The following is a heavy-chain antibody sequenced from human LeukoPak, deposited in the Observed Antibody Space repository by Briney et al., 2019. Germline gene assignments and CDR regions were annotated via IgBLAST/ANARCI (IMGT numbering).Heavy chain of an antibody. J-gene: IGHJ6*03. CDR2: IYYSGST. Sequence: SETLSLTCTVSGGSISSYYWSWIRQPPGKGLEWIGYIYYSGSTNYNPSLKSRVTISVDTSKNQFSLKLSSVTAADTAVYYCARVKGHCSGDSCPYYMDVWGKGTTVTVSS. V-gene: IGHV4-59*01. CDR1: GGSISSYY. CDR3: ARVKGHCSGDSCPYYMDV. D-gene: IGHD2-15*01.